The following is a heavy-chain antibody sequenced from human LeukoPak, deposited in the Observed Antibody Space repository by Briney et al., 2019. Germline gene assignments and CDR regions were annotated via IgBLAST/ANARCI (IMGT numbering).Heavy chain of an antibody. V-gene: IGHV3-48*04. J-gene: IGHJ5*02. CDR1: GFTFSSYS. D-gene: IGHD4/OR15-4a*01. Sequence: LSGGSLRLSCSASGFTFSSYSMNWVRQAPGKGLEWVSYISSSSSTIYYADSVKGRFTVSRDNAKTSLYLQMNSLRAEDTAVYYCASMGLRDWFDPWGQGTLVTVSS. CDR3: ASMGLRDWFDP. CDR2: ISSSSSTI.